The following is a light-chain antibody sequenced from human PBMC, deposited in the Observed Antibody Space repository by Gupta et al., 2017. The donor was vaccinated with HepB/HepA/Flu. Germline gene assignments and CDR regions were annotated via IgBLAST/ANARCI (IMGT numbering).Light chain of an antibody. CDR3: GSYTSTTTSFI. CDR2: DVS. Sequence: QSVLTQPASVSGSPGQSITISCTGTSSDVYNSNYVSWYQHHPGKGPKLIIYDVSNRPSGVSTRFSGSRSGNTASLTISGLQGEDEADYYCGSYTSTTTSFIFGTGTKVTVL. V-gene: IGLV2-14*03. CDR1: SSDVYNSNY. J-gene: IGLJ1*01.